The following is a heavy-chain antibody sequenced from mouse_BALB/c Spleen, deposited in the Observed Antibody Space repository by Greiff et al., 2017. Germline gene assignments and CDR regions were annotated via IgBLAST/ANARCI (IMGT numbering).Heavy chain of an antibody. J-gene: IGHJ4*01. Sequence: QVQLKESGPGLVAPSQSLSITCTVSGFSLTGYGVNWVRQPPGKGLEWLGMIWGDGSTDYNSALKSRLSISKDNSKSQVFFKMNSLQANDTAIYYCARNSYYGSSYAMDYWGQGTSVTVSS. CDR2: IWGDGST. D-gene: IGHD1-1*01. V-gene: IGHV2-6-7*01. CDR3: ARNSYYGSSYAMDY. CDR1: GFSLTGYG.